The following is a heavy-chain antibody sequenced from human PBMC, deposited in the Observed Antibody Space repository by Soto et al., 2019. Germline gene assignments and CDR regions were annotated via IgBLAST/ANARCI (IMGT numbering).Heavy chain of an antibody. Sequence: QVQLQQWGAGLLKPSETLSLTCAVYGGSFSGYYWSWIRQPPGKGLEWIGEINHSGSTNYNPSLKSRVTISVDTSKNQCSLTLSSVTAAETAVYYCARLHMVVVPAANDYRLEGSWFDPWGQGTLVTVSS. J-gene: IGHJ5*02. V-gene: IGHV4-34*01. CDR3: ARLHMVVVPAANDYRLEGSWFDP. D-gene: IGHD2-2*01. CDR2: INHSGST. CDR1: GGSFSGYY.